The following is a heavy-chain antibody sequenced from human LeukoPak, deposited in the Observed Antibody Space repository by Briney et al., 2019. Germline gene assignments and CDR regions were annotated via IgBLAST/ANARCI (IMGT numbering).Heavy chain of an antibody. Sequence: GRSLRLSCAASGFTFSSYWMRWVRQAPGKGLEWVANIKQDGSEKYYVDSVKGRFTISRDNAKNSLYLQMSSLRAEDTAVYYCARDRESTMVRGVIISDYWGQGTLVTVSS. D-gene: IGHD3-10*01. V-gene: IGHV3-7*01. J-gene: IGHJ4*02. CDR2: IKQDGSEK. CDR3: ARDRESTMVRGVIISDY. CDR1: GFTFSSYW.